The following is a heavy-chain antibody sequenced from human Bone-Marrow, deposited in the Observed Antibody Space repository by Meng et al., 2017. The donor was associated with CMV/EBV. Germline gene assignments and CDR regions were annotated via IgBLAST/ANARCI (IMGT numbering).Heavy chain of an antibody. CDR1: GYTFTSYY. J-gene: IGHJ6*02. CDR2: MNPNSGNT. CDR3: ARGGDIVVVPAAIVYYYYGMDV. Sequence: ASVKVSCTASGYTFTSYYMHWVRQAPGQGLEWMGWMNPNSGNTGYAQKFQGRVTITRNTSISTVYMDLSSLRSEDTDVYYCARGGDIVVVPAAIVYYYYGMDVWGQGTTVTVSS. V-gene: IGHV1-8*03. D-gene: IGHD2-2*01.